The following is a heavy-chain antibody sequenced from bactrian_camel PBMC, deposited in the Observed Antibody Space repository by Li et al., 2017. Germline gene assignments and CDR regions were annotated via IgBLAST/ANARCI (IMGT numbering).Heavy chain of an antibody. Sequence: QVQLVESGGGLVQPGGSLRLSCAASGFTWSSSYISWVRQAPGKGLEWVSSIYSDGSMTAFADSVKGRFTISRDNAKKTLYLQMNSLKTEDTAVYYCATYLVVAETHNYWGQGTQVTVS. CDR3: ATYLVVAETHNY. V-gene: IGHV3-2*01. D-gene: IGHD2*01. J-gene: IGHJ4*01. CDR2: IYSDGSMT. CDR1: GFTWSSSY.